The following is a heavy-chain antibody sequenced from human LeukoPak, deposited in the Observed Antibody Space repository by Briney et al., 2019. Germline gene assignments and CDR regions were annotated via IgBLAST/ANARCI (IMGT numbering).Heavy chain of an antibody. CDR1: GYSFTTYW. CDR2: IHPGESDT. Sequence: GESLKISCKGSGYSFTTYWIGWVRQMPGKGLEWMGTIHPGESDTRYSPSFQGQVTISADKSISTASLQWSSLKASDTAMYYCARFIAGRGFDYWGQGTLVTVSS. J-gene: IGHJ4*02. V-gene: IGHV5-51*01. D-gene: IGHD6-13*01. CDR3: ARFIAGRGFDY.